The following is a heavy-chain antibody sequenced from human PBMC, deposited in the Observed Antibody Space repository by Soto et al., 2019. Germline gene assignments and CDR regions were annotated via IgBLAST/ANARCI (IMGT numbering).Heavy chain of an antibody. CDR1: GFTFSSYG. CDR3: AKDSSYYDFWSGYSY. V-gene: IGHV3-30*18. J-gene: IGHJ4*02. Sequence: GGSLRLSCAASGFTFSSYGMHWVRQAPGKGLEWVAVISYDGSNKYYADSVKGRFTISRDNSKNTLYLQMNSLRAEDTAVYYCAKDSSYYDFWSGYSYWGQGTLVTVSS. D-gene: IGHD3-3*01. CDR2: ISYDGSNK.